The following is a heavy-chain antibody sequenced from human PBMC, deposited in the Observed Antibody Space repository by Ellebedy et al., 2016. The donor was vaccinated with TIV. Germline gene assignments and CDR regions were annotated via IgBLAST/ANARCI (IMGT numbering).Heavy chain of an antibody. J-gene: IGHJ4*02. CDR3: ARGPYYYDSSGYYLYYFDY. D-gene: IGHD3-22*01. CDR1: GFTFSSYG. Sequence: PGGSLRLSCAASGFTFSSYGMHWVRQAPGKGLEWVAVISYDGSNKYYADSVKGRFTISRDNSKNTLYLQMNSLRAEDTAVYYCARGPYYYDSSGYYLYYFDYWGQGTLVTVSS. CDR2: ISYDGSNK. V-gene: IGHV3-30*03.